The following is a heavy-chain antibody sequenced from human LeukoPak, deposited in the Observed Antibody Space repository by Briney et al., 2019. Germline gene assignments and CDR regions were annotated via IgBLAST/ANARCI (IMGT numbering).Heavy chain of an antibody. V-gene: IGHV4-39*07. D-gene: IGHD3-22*01. CDR1: GGSISSSLYY. Sequence: PSGTLSLTCTVAGGSISSSLYYWGWIRQPPGKGLEWIGSLYYSGTTHYNVSLKTRLTMSIDTSKNQFSLKLSSVTAADTAVYYCAREMRLSGYYARYNWLDPWGQGTLVTVSS. CDR3: AREMRLSGYYARYNWLDP. J-gene: IGHJ5*02. CDR2: LYYSGTT.